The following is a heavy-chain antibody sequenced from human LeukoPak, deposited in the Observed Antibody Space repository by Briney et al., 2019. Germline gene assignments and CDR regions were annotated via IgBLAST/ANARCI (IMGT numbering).Heavy chain of an antibody. J-gene: IGHJ4*02. CDR2: ISAYNGNT. V-gene: IGHV1-18*01. CDR3: ARGSTARYYYDSSGYYRGAVDY. CDR1: GYTFTTYG. D-gene: IGHD3-22*01. Sequence: ASVKVSCKASGYTFTTYGISWVRQAPGQGLEWMGWISAYNGNTNYAQKFQGRVTMTTDISTSTAYMELRSLRSDDTAVYYCARGSTARYYYDSSGYYRGAVDYWGQGTLVTISS.